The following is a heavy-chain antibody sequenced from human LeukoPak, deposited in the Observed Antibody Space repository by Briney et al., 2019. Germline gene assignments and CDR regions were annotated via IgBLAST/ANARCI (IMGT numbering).Heavy chain of an antibody. CDR1: GFTFSSYA. J-gene: IGHJ4*02. D-gene: IGHD6-19*01. CDR2: IGRYGGDI. V-gene: IGHV3-23*01. Sequence: PGGSLRLSCAASGFTFSSYAMTWVRQAPGKGLEWVSVIGRYGGDIHYADSVEGRFTISRDNSKNTLYLQMNSLRAEDTAVYYCARVRGMYSSGWYSNWGQGTLVTVSS. CDR3: ARVRGMYSSGWYSN.